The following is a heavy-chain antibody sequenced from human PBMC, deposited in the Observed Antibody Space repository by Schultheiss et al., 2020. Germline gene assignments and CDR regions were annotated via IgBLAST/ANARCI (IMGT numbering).Heavy chain of an antibody. J-gene: IGHJ4*02. D-gene: IGHD6-19*01. CDR1: GGSISSGGYY. CDR3: AREGYSSGWYVGV. Sequence: SQTLSLTCTVSGGSISSGGYYWSWIRQPPGKGLEWIGSIYYSGSTYYNPSLKSRVTISVDTSKNQFSLKLSSVTAADTAVYYCAREGYSSGWYVGVWGQGTLVTVSS. CDR2: IYYSGST. V-gene: IGHV4-39*02.